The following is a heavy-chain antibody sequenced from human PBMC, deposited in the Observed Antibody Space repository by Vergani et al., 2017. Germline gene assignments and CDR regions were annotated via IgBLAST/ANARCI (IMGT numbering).Heavy chain of an antibody. CDR3: ATAYCVGDGYSPLFWFDP. Sequence: QVQLVQSGAEVKKPGSSVKVSCKASGGTFSSYAISWVRQAPGQGLEWMGRIIPIFDTANYAQKFQGRVTITADESPSTAYVELSSLGSEDTAVYYCATAYCVGDGYSPLFWFDPWGQGTLVTVSS. CDR1: GGTFSSYA. D-gene: IGHD2-21*02. J-gene: IGHJ5*02. V-gene: IGHV1-69*13. CDR2: IIPIFDTA.